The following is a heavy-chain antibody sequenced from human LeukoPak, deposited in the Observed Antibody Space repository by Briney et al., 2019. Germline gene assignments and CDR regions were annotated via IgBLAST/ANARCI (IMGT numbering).Heavy chain of an antibody. CDR3: AHSGQYCSSTSCSYWFDY. D-gene: IGHD2-2*01. CDR1: GFSLSTTGVA. Sequence: SGPTLVKPTQTLTLTCTFSGFSLSTTGVAVGWIRQPPGKALEWLALFYWNDDRRYSPSLKSRLTITKDTSKNQVVLTMTNMDPVDTATYYCAHSGQYCSSTSCSYWFDYWGQGTLVTVSS. CDR2: FYWNDDR. J-gene: IGHJ4*02. V-gene: IGHV2-5*01.